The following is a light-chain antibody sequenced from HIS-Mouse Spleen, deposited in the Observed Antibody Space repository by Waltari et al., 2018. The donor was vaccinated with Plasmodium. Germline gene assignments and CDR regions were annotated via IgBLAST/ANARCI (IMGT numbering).Light chain of an antibody. J-gene: IGLJ3*02. CDR3: YSTDSSGNHRV. V-gene: IGLV3-10*01. CDR2: EDN. CDR1: ALPNKY. Sequence: SYELTQPPSVSVSPGQPARITCAGDALPNKYAYWYQQKSGQAPVLVIYEDNKRPTGIPERFSGSSSGTMATLTISGAQVEDEADYYCYSTDSSGNHRVFGGGTKLTVL.